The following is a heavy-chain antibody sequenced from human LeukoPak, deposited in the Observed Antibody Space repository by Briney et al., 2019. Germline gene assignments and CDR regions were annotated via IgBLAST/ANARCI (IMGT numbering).Heavy chain of an antibody. V-gene: IGHV3-23*01. J-gene: IGHJ5*02. Sequence: GGSLRLSCAASGFTFSSYAMSWVRQAPGKGLEWVSAISGSGGSTYYADSVKGLFTISRDNSKNTLYLQMNSLRAEDTAVYYCARGIPQSSGNWFDPWGQGTLVTVSS. D-gene: IGHD3-10*01. CDR3: ARGIPQSSGNWFDP. CDR2: ISGSGGST. CDR1: GFTFSSYA.